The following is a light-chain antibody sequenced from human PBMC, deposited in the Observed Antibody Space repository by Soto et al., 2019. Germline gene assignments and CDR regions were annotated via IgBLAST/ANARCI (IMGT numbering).Light chain of an antibody. CDR3: QQYGSSGT. CDR2: GAS. J-gene: IGKJ1*01. V-gene: IGKV3-20*01. CDR1: QTVGTTY. Sequence: VMTQSPGTLSLSPGERATLSCRASQTVGTTYLAWYQHKPGQAPRLLIYGASNRATGIPDRFSGSGSGTDFTLTISRLEPEDFAVYYCQQYGSSGTFGQGTKVDIK.